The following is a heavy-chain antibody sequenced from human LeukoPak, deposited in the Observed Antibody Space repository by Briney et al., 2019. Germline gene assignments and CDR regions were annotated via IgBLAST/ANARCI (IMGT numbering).Heavy chain of an antibody. D-gene: IGHD4-11*01. J-gene: IGHJ6*02. CDR2: ISAYNGNT. V-gene: IGHV1-18*01. CDR1: GYTFTSYG. CDR3: ARGMTTGQYYYYYGMDV. Sequence: ASVKVSFKASGYTFTSYGISWVRQAPGQGLEWMGWISAYNGNTNYAQKLQGRVTMTTDTSTSTAYMELRSLRSDDTAVYYCARGMTTGQYYYYYGMDVWGQGTTVTVSS.